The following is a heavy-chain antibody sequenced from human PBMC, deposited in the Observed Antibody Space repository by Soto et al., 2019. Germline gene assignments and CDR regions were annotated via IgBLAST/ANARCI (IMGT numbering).Heavy chain of an antibody. V-gene: IGHV1-8*01. J-gene: IGHJ4*02. Sequence: QVQLVQSGAEVKQPGASVKVSCKAAGYTFSDHDINWVRQASGQGPEWLGWMNPNSGDTGYAQNFQGRVTMTRDTSKRTAYMELSSLRSEDTAAYYCARVGGNWNDDYFDYWGQGTLVTVSS. CDR3: ARVGGNWNDDYFDY. CDR1: GYTFSDHD. CDR2: MNPNSGDT. D-gene: IGHD1-1*01.